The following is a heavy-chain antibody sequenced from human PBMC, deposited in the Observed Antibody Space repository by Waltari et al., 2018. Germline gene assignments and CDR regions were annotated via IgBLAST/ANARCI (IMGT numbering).Heavy chain of an antibody. CDR2: IYYSGST. D-gene: IGHD6-6*01. V-gene: IGHV4-59*01. CDR3: ARRGVSSSYFDY. CDR1: GGSISSYS. Sequence: QVQLQESGPGLVKPSETLSLTCPVSGGSISSYSWRWIRQPPGKGLEWIGYIYYSGSTNYNPSLKSRVTISVDTSKNQFSLKLSSVTAADTAVYYCARRGVSSSYFDYWGQGTLVTVSS. J-gene: IGHJ4*02.